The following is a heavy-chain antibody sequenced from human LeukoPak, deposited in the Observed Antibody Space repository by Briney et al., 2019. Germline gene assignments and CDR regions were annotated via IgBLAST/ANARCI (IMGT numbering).Heavy chain of an antibody. Sequence: GGSLRLSCSASGFTFSSYAMSWVRQAPGKGLEWVSLIRGSGGSTYYADSVKGRFTISRDNSKNTLYLQMNSLRAEDTAVYYCAKAAIVVVTATKNNWFDPWGQGTLVTVSS. CDR3: AKAAIVVVTATKNNWFDP. CDR1: GFTFSSYA. D-gene: IGHD2-21*02. V-gene: IGHV3-23*01. CDR2: IRGSGGST. J-gene: IGHJ5*02.